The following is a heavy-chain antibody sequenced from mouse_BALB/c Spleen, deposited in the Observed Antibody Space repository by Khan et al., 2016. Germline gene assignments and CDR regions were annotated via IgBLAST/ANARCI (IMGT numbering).Heavy chain of an antibody. CDR3: AREQTYYFFPY. CDR2: VNPSSGFT. D-gene: IGHD1-1*01. Sequence: QVQLQQSAAELARPGASVKMSCKASGYTFPWYTMHRVRQRPGQGLEWIGKVNPSSGFTEYNQKFKDRTTLTADKSSSTVYMQLSSLTSEDSAVYYCAREQTYYFFPYWGQGTLVSVSA. V-gene: IGHV1-4*02. CDR1: GYTFPWYT. J-gene: IGHJ3*01.